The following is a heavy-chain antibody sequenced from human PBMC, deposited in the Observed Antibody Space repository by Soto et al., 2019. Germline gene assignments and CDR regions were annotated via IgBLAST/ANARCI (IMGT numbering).Heavy chain of an antibody. CDR1: GYTFTSYA. Sequence: QVQLVQSGAEVKKPGASVKVSCKASGYTFTSYAMHWVRQAPGQRLEWMGWINAGNGNTKYSQKFQVRVTITRDTSASRAYLELSSLRSEDTAVYYCARGPVGDGYVFDYWGQGKLVTVSS. D-gene: IGHD3-16*01. J-gene: IGHJ4*02. CDR2: INAGNGNT. CDR3: ARGPVGDGYVFDY. V-gene: IGHV1-3*01.